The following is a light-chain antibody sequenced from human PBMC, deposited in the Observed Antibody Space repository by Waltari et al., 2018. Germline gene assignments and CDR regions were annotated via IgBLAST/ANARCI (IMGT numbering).Light chain of an antibody. CDR3: GPYAGSNNLGV. Sequence: QSALTQPPSASGSPGQSVTISCTGTSSDVGGYNYVSWYQHHPGKAPKLLIYEVSKRPAGVPCLFSGSKSGNPASLTVSGLQAEDEADYYCGPYAGSNNLGVFGGGTKLTVL. J-gene: IGLJ2*01. CDR1: SSDVGGYNY. V-gene: IGLV2-8*01. CDR2: EVS.